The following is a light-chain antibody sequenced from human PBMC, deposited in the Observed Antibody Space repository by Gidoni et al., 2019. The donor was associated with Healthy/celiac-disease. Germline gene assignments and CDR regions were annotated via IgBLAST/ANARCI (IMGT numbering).Light chain of an antibody. V-gene: IGKV1-16*02. CDR2: AAS. Sequence: DIQMTQSPSSLSASVGGRVTITCRASQGSSNYLAWFQQKSGKATKSLIYAASILQSGLPTKIGSSGAATDFTLTISSLHPDDFATYCCQRYNSYPRTFGQGTKVEIK. J-gene: IGKJ1*01. CDR1: QGSSNY. CDR3: QRYNSYPRT.